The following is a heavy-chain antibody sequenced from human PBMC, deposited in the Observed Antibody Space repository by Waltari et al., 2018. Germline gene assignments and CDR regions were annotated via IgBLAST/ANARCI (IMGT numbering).Heavy chain of an antibody. V-gene: IGHV1-69-2*01. CDR3: ATALGDSSSASRPFDF. CDR2: VDPEDGET. Sequence: EVQLLQSGAELQEPGTTVRISCTVSGYTFSDYYITWVQQAPGQGLRWMGLVDPEDGETIYADNFQGRVTISADTSTDTAFMELSSLRSEDTAVFYCATALGDSSSASRPFDFWGQGTMITVSS. CDR1: GYTFSDYY. J-gene: IGHJ3*01. D-gene: IGHD6-19*01.